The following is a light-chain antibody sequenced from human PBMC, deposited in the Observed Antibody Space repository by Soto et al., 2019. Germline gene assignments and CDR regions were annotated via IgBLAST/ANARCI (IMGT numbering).Light chain of an antibody. J-gene: IGLJ3*02. V-gene: IGLV7-46*01. CDR1: TGAVTSGHY. CDR3: LLSYSGSDWV. Sequence: QAVVTQEPSLTVSPGGTVTLTCDSSTGAVTSGHYPYWFQQKPGQAPRTLIADTNNKCSWTPARFSGSLLGGKAALTLSGAQPEDEAEDCCLLSYSGSDWVFGGGTKLTV. CDR2: DTN.